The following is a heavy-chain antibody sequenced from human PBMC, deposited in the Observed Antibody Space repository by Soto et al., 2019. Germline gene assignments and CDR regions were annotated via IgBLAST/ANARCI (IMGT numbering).Heavy chain of an antibody. CDR2: ISGSGGST. CDR3: AKDLGAYYDFWSGPFDY. CDR1: GFTFSSYA. V-gene: IGHV3-23*01. Sequence: GGSLRLSCAASGFTFSSYAMSWVRQAPGKGLEWVSAISGSGGSTYYADSVKGRFTISRDNSKNTLYLQMNSLRAEDTAVYYCAKDLGAYYDFWSGPFDYWGQGTLVTV. D-gene: IGHD3-3*01. J-gene: IGHJ4*02.